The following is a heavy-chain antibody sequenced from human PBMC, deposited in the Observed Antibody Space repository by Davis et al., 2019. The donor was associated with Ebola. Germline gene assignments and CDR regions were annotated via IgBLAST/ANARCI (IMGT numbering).Heavy chain of an antibody. CDR1: GYTFTSYG. J-gene: IGHJ6*02. V-gene: IGHV1-18*01. CDR2: ISAYNGN. CDR3: ATIGYYYDSSGYSYYYYGMDV. D-gene: IGHD3-22*01. Sequence: AASVKVSCKASGYTFTSYGISWVRQAPGQGLEWMGWISAYNGNNAQKLQGRVTMTTDTSTSTAYMELRSLRSDDTAVYYCATIGYYYDSSGYSYYYYGMDVWGQGTTVTVSS.